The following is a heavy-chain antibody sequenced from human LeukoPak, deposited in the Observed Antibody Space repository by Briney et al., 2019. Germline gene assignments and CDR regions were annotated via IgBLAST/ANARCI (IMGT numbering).Heavy chain of an antibody. V-gene: IGHV3-21*04. J-gene: IGHJ3*02. Sequence: GGSLTLSCAASGFTFSSYSMNWVRQAPGKGLEWVSSISSSSSYIYYADSVKGRFTISRDNAKNSLYLQINSLRAEDTAVYYCARVPYYYDSSPSSDIWGQGAIVPDPS. CDR3: ARVPYYYDSSPSSDI. CDR1: GFTFSSYS. D-gene: IGHD3-22*01. CDR2: ISSSSSYI.